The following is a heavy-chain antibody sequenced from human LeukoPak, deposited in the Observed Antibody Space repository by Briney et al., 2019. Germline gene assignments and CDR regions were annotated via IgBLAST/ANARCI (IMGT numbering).Heavy chain of an antibody. CDR3: ARGLTGYGAVFDY. D-gene: IGHD1-14*01. CDR1: GGSISSYY. V-gene: IGHV4-59*08. J-gene: IGHJ4*02. Sequence: PSETLSLTCTVSGGSISSYYWSWIRQPPGKRLEWIGYNHYSGSTNYNPSLKSRVTISLDTSKNQFSLKLNSVTAADTAVYYCARGLTGYGAVFDYWGQGTLVTVSS. CDR2: NHYSGST.